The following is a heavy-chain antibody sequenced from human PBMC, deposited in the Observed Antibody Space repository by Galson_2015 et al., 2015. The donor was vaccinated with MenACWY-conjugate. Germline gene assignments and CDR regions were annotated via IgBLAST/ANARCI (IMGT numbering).Heavy chain of an antibody. D-gene: IGHD1-26*01. J-gene: IGHJ4*02. CDR3: AKGRHRYSGSYYTHFDY. CDR1: GFTFDDYT. CDR2: ISRDGGST. Sequence: SLRLSCAASGFTFDDYTMHWVRQAPGKGLEWVSLISRDGGSTYYADSVKGRFTISRDNSKNSLYLQMNSPRTEDTALYYCAKGRHRYSGSYYTHFDYWGQGTLVTVSS. V-gene: IGHV3-43*01.